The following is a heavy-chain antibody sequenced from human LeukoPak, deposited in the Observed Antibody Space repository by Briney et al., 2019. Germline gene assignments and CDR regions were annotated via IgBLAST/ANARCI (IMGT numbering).Heavy chain of an antibody. D-gene: IGHD3-3*01. J-gene: IGHJ4*02. Sequence: SETLSLTCTVSGASITRTYWSWIRQPPGKGLEWIGYIYYSGTTNYNPSLRRRVTISVDTSKNQFSLRLNSVTAADTAMYYCARYRNYDFWSGFDKWGQGTLVTVSS. CDR2: IYYSGTT. CDR1: GASITRTY. V-gene: IGHV4-59*08. CDR3: ARYRNYDFWSGFDK.